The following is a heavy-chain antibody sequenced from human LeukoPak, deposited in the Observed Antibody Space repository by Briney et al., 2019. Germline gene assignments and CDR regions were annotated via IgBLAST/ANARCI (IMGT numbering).Heavy chain of an antibody. CDR2: IKPDGSET. V-gene: IGHV3-7*01. CDR1: GFTLSSYW. J-gene: IGHJ6*04. Sequence: GGSLRLSCAASGFTLSSYWMSWVRQAPGKGLEWVANIKPDGSETYYVDSVKGRFTVSRDNAKNSLSLQMNRMRAEDTAVYYCVRVPPHVDVWGKGTTVTVSS. CDR3: VRVPPHVDV.